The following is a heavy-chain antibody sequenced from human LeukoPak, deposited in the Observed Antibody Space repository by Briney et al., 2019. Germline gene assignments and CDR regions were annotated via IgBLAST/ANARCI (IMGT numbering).Heavy chain of an antibody. V-gene: IGHV3-74*01. D-gene: IGHD3-22*01. CDR1: GFTFSNYW. CDR2: INGEGGT. CDR3: ARDLSYYYDSSGYPDIIYYFDY. J-gene: IGHJ4*02. Sequence: GGSLRLSCAASGFTFSNYWMQWVRQAPGKGLVWVSRINGEGGTSYADSVKGRFTISRDNAKNTLYLQMNSLRAEDTAVYYCARDLSYYYDSSGYPDIIYYFDYWGQGTLVTVSS.